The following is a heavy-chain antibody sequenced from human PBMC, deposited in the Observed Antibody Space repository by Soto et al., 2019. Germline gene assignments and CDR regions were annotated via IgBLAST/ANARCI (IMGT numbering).Heavy chain of an antibody. D-gene: IGHD4-17*01. CDR2: IIPILGIA. CDR1: GGTFSSYA. CDR3: ARDLFFGRLKATVTTGDY. V-gene: IGHV1-69*04. J-gene: IGHJ4*02. Sequence: QVQLVQSGAEVKKPGSSVKVSCKASGGTFSSYAISWVRQAPGQGLEWMGRIIPILGIANYAQKFQGRVTITADKFTSTAYMELSSLRSEDTAVYYCARDLFFGRLKATVTTGDYWGQGTLVTVAA.